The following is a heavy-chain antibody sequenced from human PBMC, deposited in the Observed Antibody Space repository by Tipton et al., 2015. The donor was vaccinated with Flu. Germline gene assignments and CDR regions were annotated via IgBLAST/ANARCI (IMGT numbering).Heavy chain of an antibody. V-gene: IGHV3-33*08. CDR1: GFTFSSYW. CDR3: ARDLRLSEWLVSYGMDV. J-gene: IGHJ6*02. Sequence: SLRLSCAASGFTFSSYWMTWVRQAPGKGLAWVASIWYDGTHQYYIDSVKGRFTISRDNSENTLYLEMNNLRAEDTAVYYCARDLRLSEWLVSYGMDVWGQGTTVTVSS. CDR2: IWYDGTHQ. D-gene: IGHD3-3*01.